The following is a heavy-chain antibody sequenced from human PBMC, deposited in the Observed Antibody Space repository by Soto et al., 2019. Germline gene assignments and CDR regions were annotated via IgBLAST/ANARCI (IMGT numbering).Heavy chain of an antibody. D-gene: IGHD2-8*01. CDR3: ARSNPVSEMVYASRWFDP. Sequence: SETLSLTCAVYGGSFSGYYWSWIRQPPGKGLEWIGEINHSGSTNYNPSLKSRVTISVDTSKNQFSLKLSSVTAADTAVYYCARSNPVSEMVYASRWFDPWGQGTLVTVSS. V-gene: IGHV4-34*01. CDR2: INHSGST. J-gene: IGHJ5*02. CDR1: GGSFSGYY.